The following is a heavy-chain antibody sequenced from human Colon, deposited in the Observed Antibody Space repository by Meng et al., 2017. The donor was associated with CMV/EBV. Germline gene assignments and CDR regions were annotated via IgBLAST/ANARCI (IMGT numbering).Heavy chain of an antibody. CDR1: GFNFNTYP. V-gene: IGHV3-30-3*01. CDR3: ARYRNFDISSGFSY. Sequence: GGSLRLSCAASGFNFNTYPLHWVRQAPGKGLEWVALISSDGGSSSYADSVKGRFTLSRDSSKNTVYLQMNSLRRADTGVYFCARYRNFDISSGFSYWGQGTKVTVSS. D-gene: IGHD3-3*01. CDR2: ISSDGGSS. J-gene: IGHJ4*02.